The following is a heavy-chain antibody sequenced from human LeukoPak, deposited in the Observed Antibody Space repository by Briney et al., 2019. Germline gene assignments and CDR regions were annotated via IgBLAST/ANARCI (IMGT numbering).Heavy chain of an antibody. D-gene: IGHD6-19*01. Sequence: SSETLSLTCTVSGGSISSYYWSWIRQPAGKGLEWIGRIYTSGSTNYNPSLKSRVTMSVDTFKNQFSLKLSSVTAADTAVYYCARDRPTSGWLDWGQGTLVTVSS. V-gene: IGHV4-4*07. CDR3: ARDRPTSGWLD. CDR1: GGSISSYY. CDR2: IYTSGST. J-gene: IGHJ4*02.